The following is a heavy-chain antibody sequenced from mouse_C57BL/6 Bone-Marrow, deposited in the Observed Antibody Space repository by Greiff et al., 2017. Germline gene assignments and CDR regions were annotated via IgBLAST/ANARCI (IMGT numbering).Heavy chain of an antibody. CDR3: SRKYYGSRDY. J-gene: IGHJ2*01. V-gene: IGHV1-81*01. Sequence: QVQLQQSGAELARPGASVKLSCKASGYTFTSYGISWVKQRTGQGLEWIGEIYPRSGNTSYNEKFKGKATLTADKSSSTAYMELRSLTSEDSAVYFCSRKYYGSRDYWGQGTTLTVSS. CDR1: GYTFTSYG. D-gene: IGHD1-1*01. CDR2: IYPRSGNT.